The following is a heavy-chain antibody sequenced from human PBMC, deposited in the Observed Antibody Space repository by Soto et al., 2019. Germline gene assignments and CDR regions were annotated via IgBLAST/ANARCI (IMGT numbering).Heavy chain of an antibody. Sequence: QVQLQESGPGLVKPSQTLSLTCTVSGGSISSGDYYWSWLRPPPGTGLEWIGYLYYSGSTYYNPSLKSRVTTSVDTSKNQFSLKLSAVTAADTAVYYCAREGRGFNWFDPWGQGTLVTVSS. J-gene: IGHJ5*02. CDR2: LYYSGST. D-gene: IGHD2-15*01. CDR1: GGSISSGDYY. CDR3: AREGRGFNWFDP. V-gene: IGHV4-30-4*01.